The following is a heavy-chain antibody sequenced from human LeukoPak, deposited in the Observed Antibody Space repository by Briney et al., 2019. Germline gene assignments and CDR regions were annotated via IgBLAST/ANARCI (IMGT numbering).Heavy chain of an antibody. CDR3: ARVGYFYGSGSQTGGYLDY. D-gene: IGHD3-10*01. CDR1: GYTFTGYY. CDR2: INPNGGGR. V-gene: IGHV1-2*02. Sequence: ASVKVSCKASGYTFTGYYLHWGRPAPGQGLEWMGWINPNGGGREYAQKFQGRVNMTRDTAISTAYMELSSLTFDDTAIYYCARVGYFYGSGSQTGGYLDYWGQGTLVTVSS. J-gene: IGHJ4*02.